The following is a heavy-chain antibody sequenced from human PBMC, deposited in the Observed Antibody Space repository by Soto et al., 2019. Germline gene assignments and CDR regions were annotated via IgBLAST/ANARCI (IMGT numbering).Heavy chain of an antibody. CDR3: ARVAYTYGWIYDY. CDR1: GFTFSSYW. V-gene: IGHV3-7*01. D-gene: IGHD2-2*02. CDR2: IKQDGSEK. Sequence: EVQLVESGGGLVQPGGSLRLSCAASGFTFSSYWMSWVRQAPGKGLQWVVNIKQDGSEKYYMDSVRGRFTVSRDNAKNSLYLQMNSLRDEDTAVYFCARVAYTYGWIYDYWGQGSLVTVSS. J-gene: IGHJ4*01.